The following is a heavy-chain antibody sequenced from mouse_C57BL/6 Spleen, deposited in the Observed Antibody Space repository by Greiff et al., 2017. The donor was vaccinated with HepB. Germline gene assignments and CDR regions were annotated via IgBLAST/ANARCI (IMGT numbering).Heavy chain of an antibody. J-gene: IGHJ3*01. Sequence: VQLQQSGAELVRPGASVKLSCTASGFNIKDDYMHWVKQRPEQGLEWIGWIDPENGDTEYASKFQGKATITADTSSNTAYLQLSSLTSEDTAVYYCTFTGSWFAYWGQGTLVTVSA. CDR3: TFTGSWFAY. D-gene: IGHD4-1*01. CDR2: IDPENGDT. CDR1: GFNIKDDY. V-gene: IGHV14-4*01.